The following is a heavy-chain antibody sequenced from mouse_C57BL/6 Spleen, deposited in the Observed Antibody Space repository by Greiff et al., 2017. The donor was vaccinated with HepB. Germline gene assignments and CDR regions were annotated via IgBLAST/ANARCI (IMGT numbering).Heavy chain of an antibody. J-gene: IGHJ2*01. D-gene: IGHD1-1*01. Sequence: VKLQQPGAELVMPGASVKLSCKASGYTFTSYWMHWVKQRPGQGLEWIGEIDPSDSYTNYNQKFKGKSTLTVDKSSSTAYMQLSSLTSEDSAVYYCARGNYGSSYDWGQGTTLTVSS. CDR2: IDPSDSYT. V-gene: IGHV1-69*01. CDR3: ARGNYGSSYD. CDR1: GYTFTSYW.